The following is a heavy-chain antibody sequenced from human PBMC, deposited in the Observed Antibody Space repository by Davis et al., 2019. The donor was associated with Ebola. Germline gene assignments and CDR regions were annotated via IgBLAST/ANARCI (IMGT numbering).Heavy chain of an antibody. D-gene: IGHD3-10*01. CDR3: ARDPLWFGENYGMDV. CDR1: GFTVRSTY. J-gene: IGHJ6*02. Sequence: GGSLRLSCAASGFTVRSTYMSWVRQAPGKGLKWVSSISSSSSYIYYADSVKGRFTISRDNAKNSLYLQMNSLRAEDTAVYYCARDPLWFGENYGMDVLGQGTTVNVSS. CDR2: ISSSSSYI. V-gene: IGHV3-21*01.